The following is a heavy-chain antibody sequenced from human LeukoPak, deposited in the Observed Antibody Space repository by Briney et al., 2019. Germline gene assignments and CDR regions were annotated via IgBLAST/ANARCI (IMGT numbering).Heavy chain of an antibody. CDR1: GFTFRNYA. V-gene: IGHV3-23*01. J-gene: IGHJ6*02. CDR3: TTPDCSTTTCYFTGHGMDV. D-gene: IGHD2-2*01. CDR2: ISGSGGTT. Sequence: AGGSLRLSCAASGFTFRNYAMSWVRQPPGKGLEWVSSISGSGGTTYYADSMKGRFTISRDNSKNTLYLQMNSLRAEDTAVYYCTTPDCSTTTCYFTGHGMDVWGQGTTVTVS.